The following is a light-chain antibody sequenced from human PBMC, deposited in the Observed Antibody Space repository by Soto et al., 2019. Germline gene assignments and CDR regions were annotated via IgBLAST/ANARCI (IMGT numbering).Light chain of an antibody. CDR2: DAS. CDR1: QSVTDNY. Sequence: SVLTQSPGTLSLSPGERATLSCRASQSVTDNYLAWFQHKPGQPPRLLIYDASSRATGIPDRFSGSGSGTDFTLTISRLEPEDFAVYYCQQRYHWPPLTFGGGTKVEIK. CDR3: QQRYHWPPLT. J-gene: IGKJ4*01. V-gene: IGKV3D-20*02.